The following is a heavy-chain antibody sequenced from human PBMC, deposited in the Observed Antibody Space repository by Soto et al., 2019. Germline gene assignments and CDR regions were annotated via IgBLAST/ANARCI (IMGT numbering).Heavy chain of an antibody. J-gene: IGHJ4*02. CDR2: ISSGISTM. CDR1: GFTFSSYS. D-gene: IGHD5-18*01. V-gene: IGHV3-48*02. Sequence: EVQLVESGGGLVQPGGSLRLSCAASGFTFSSYSMNWVRQAPGKGLEWLSYISSGISTMHYADSVKGRFTISRDNAKNSLYLQINSLRDEDTAVYYCAREVRDTAVADFDYWGQGTLVTVSS. CDR3: AREVRDTAVADFDY.